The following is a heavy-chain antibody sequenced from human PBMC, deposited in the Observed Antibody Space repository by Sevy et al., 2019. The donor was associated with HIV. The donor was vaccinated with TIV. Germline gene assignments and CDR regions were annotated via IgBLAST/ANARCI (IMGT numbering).Heavy chain of an antibody. D-gene: IGHD3-22*01. Sequence: GGSLRLSCAASGFTFSSYAMSWVRQAPGKGLEWVSAISGSGASTYYADSVKGRFTISRDNSKNTLYLQMNSLRAEDTAVYYCAKEAAGYNYDRSGSFDHRGQGTLVTVSS. CDR1: GFTFSSYA. CDR2: ISGSGAST. V-gene: IGHV3-23*01. J-gene: IGHJ4*02. CDR3: AKEAAGYNYDRSGSFDH.